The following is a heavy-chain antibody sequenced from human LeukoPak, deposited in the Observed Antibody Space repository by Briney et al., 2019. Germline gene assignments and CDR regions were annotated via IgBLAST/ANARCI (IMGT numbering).Heavy chain of an antibody. J-gene: IGHJ4*02. CDR1: GYTFTSYD. CDR3: ARAIGSGWFPNGY. CDR2: MNPNSSNT. Sequence: GASVKVSCKASGYTFTSYDINWVRQATGQGLEWMGWMNPNSSNTGYAQKFQGRVTMTRNTSTSTAYMELSSLRSEDTAVYYCARAIGSGWFPNGYWGQGTLVTVSS. D-gene: IGHD6-19*01. V-gene: IGHV1-8*01.